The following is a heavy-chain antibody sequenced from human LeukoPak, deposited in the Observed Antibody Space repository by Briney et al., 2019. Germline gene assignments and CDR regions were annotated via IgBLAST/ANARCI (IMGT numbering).Heavy chain of an antibody. CDR3: ARGRASTSLPGNLFRSPYYYGMDV. D-gene: IGHD2-2*01. J-gene: IGHJ6*04. CDR1: GGSISSGGYS. CDR2: IYHSGSI. V-gene: IGHV4-30-2*01. Sequence: SETLSLTCAVSGGSISSGGYSWSWIRQPRGKGLEWFGYIYHSGSIYYNPSRKSRVPKSVDRSKNQFALKLSSVTAADTAVYYCARGRASTSLPGNLFRSPYYYGMDVWGKGTTVTVSS.